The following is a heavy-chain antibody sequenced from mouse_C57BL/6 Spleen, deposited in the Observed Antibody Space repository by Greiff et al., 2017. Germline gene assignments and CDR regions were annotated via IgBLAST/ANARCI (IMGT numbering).Heavy chain of an antibody. D-gene: IGHD2-4*01. J-gene: IGHJ2*01. Sequence: QLQQSGPVLVKPGASVKMFCKASGYTFTDYYMNWVKQSHGKSLEWIGVINPYNGGTSYNQQFKGKATLTVDKSSSTAYMELNSLTSEDSAVYYCASYDSFDYWGQGTTLTVSS. CDR1: GYTFTDYY. V-gene: IGHV1-19*01. CDR3: ASYDSFDY. CDR2: INPYNGGT.